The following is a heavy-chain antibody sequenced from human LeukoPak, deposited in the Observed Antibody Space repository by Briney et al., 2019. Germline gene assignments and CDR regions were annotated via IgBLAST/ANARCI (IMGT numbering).Heavy chain of an antibody. CDR1: GFTFSSYA. Sequence: GGSLRLSCAASGFTFSSYAMSWVRQAPGKGLEWVSAISGSGGSTYYADSEKGRFTISRDNSKNTLYLQMNSLRAEDTAVYYCAKDRLSYSSGWYCPYWGQGTLVTVSS. J-gene: IGHJ4*02. V-gene: IGHV3-23*01. CDR3: AKDRLSYSSGWYCPY. D-gene: IGHD6-19*01. CDR2: ISGSGGST.